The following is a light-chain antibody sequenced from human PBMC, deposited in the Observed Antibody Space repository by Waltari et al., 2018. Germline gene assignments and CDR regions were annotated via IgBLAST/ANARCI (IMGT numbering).Light chain of an antibody. J-gene: IGKJ1*01. CDR2: AAS. CDR3: LQYNSHPRT. Sequence: DIQMTQSQSSMSASAGDTVTITCRASQCISTDLNWYQQRPGKAPKRLIYAASSLESGVPSRFSGSGSGTDFTLTISSLQPEDFATYYCLQYNSHPRTFGQGTKVEIK. V-gene: IGKV1-17*01. CDR1: QCISTD.